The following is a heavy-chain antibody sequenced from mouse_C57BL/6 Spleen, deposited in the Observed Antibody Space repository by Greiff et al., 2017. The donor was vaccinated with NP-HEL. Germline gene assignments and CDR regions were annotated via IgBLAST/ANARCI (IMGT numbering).Heavy chain of an antibody. V-gene: IGHV5-16*01. Sequence: EVKLVESEGGLVQPGSSMKLSCTASGFTFSDYYMAWVRQVPEKGLEWVANINYDGSSTYYLDSLKSRFIISRDNAKNILYLQMSSLKSEDTATYYCARAGVVEYWYFDVWGTGTTVTVSS. J-gene: IGHJ1*03. CDR2: INYDGSST. CDR3: ARAGVVEYWYFDV. D-gene: IGHD1-1*01. CDR1: GFTFSDYY.